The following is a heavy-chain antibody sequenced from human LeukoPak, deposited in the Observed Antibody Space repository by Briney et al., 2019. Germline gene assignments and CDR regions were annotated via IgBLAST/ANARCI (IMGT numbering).Heavy chain of an antibody. Sequence: PGGSLRLSCAVSGFTVSSNYMGWVRQAPGKGLEWVSLIYSGGNTYYADSVKGRFTISRGTSKNTLFLQMNSLRAEDTALYVCARIKVITMVHGLIITSAFFDYWGQGTLVTVSS. CDR2: IYSGGNT. V-gene: IGHV3-53*01. J-gene: IGHJ4*02. CDR1: GFTVSSNY. CDR3: ARIKVITMVHGLIITSAFFDY. D-gene: IGHD3-10*01.